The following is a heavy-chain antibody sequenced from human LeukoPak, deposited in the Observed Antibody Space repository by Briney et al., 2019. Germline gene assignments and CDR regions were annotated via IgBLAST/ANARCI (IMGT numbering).Heavy chain of an antibody. CDR2: IRYDGSNK. CDR3: ARHSSGWYRYYFDY. D-gene: IGHD6-19*01. V-gene: IGHV3-30*02. Sequence: GGSLRLSCAASGFTFSSYSMNWVRQAPGKGLEWVAFIRYDGSNKYYADSVKGRFTISRDNSKTTLYLQMNSLRAEDTAVYYCARHSSGWYRYYFDYWGQGTLVTVSS. J-gene: IGHJ4*02. CDR1: GFTFSSYS.